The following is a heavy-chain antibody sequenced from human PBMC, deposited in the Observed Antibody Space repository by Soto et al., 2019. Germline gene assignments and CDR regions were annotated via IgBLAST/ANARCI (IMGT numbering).Heavy chain of an antibody. CDR1: GCSISSSSYY. D-gene: IGHD6-13*01. CDR3: ARLEQQAGRWFDH. Sequence: PXETLSLTCTVSGCSISSSSYYWGWIRQPPGKGLEWIGIIYYSGSTYYNPSLKSRVTISVDTSKNQFSLKLSSVTAADTAVYYCARLEQQAGRWFDHWGQGPLVTVSS. J-gene: IGHJ5*02. CDR2: IYYSGST. V-gene: IGHV4-39*01.